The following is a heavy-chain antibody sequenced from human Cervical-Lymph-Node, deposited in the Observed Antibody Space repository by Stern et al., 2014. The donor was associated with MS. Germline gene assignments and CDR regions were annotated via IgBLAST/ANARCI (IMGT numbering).Heavy chain of an antibody. CDR1: GFTFSNYG. CDR3: VRDWSSNAYKSEDY. J-gene: IGHJ4*02. Sequence: DQLVESGGGVVQPGRSLRLSCIASGFTFSNYGMHWVRQAPGKGLGGVATIWHDGSKTYYADSVRGRFTISRDNSKNTLSLQMNSLRVDDTAVYYCVRDWSSNAYKSEDYWGQGTLVTVSS. D-gene: IGHD4-11*01. V-gene: IGHV3-33*01. CDR2: IWHDGSKT.